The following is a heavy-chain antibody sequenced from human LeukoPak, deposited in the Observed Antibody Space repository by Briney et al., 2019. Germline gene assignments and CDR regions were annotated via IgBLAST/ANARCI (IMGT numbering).Heavy chain of an antibody. V-gene: IGHV4-34*01. CDR1: GGSFSGYY. CDR3: ARARYSSGLF. Sequence: SETLSHTCAVYGGSFSGYYWSWIRQPPGKGLEWIGEINHSGSTNYNPSLKSRVTISVDTSKNQFSLKLSSVTAADTAVYYCARARYSSGLFWGQGTLVTVSS. CDR2: INHSGST. J-gene: IGHJ4*02. D-gene: IGHD6-19*01.